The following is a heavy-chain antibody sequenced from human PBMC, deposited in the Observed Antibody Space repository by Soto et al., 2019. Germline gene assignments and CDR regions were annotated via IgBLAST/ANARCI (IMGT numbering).Heavy chain of an antibody. CDR1: GGSISSSSYY. CDR2: IYYSGST. CDR3: ASSSSKRAFDY. V-gene: IGHV4-39*01. Sequence: QLQLQESGPGLVKPSETLSLTCTVSGGSISSSSYYWGWIRQPPGKGLEWIGSIYYSGSTYYNPSLKSRVTISVDTSKNQFSLKLSSVTAADTAVYYCASSSSKRAFDYWGQGTLVTVSS. D-gene: IGHD6-6*01. J-gene: IGHJ4*02.